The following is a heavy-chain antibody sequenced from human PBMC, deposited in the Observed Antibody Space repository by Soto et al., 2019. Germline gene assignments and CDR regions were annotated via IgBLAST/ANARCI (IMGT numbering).Heavy chain of an antibody. CDR3: ARHLDGNGSGSFDY. D-gene: IGHD3-10*01. Sequence: SETLSLTCTVSGGSISSYYWSWIRQPPGKGLEWIGYIYYSGSTNYNPSLKSRVTISVDTSKNQFSLKLSSVTAADTAVYYCARHLDGNGSGSFDYWGQGTLVTVSS. J-gene: IGHJ4*02. CDR1: GGSISSYY. V-gene: IGHV4-59*08. CDR2: IYYSGST.